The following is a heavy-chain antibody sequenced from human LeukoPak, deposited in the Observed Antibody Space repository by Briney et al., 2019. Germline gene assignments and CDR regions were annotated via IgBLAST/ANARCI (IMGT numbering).Heavy chain of an antibody. CDR1: GFTFSSYA. V-gene: IGHV3-23*01. Sequence: GGSLRLSCAASGFTFSSYAMSWVRQAPGKGLEWVSAISGSGGSTYYADSVKGRFTISRDNSKNTLYLQMNSLRAEDTAVYDCAKEGGSGYDWGYFDYWGQGTLVTVSS. J-gene: IGHJ4*02. D-gene: IGHD5-12*01. CDR2: ISGSGGST. CDR3: AKEGGSGYDWGYFDY.